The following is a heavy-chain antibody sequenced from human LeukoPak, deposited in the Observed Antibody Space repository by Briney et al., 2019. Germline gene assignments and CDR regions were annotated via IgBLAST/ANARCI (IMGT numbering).Heavy chain of an antibody. CDR2: ISSSSSYI. CDR1: GFTFSSYS. V-gene: IGHV3-21*01. D-gene: IGHD6-6*01. J-gene: IGHJ3*02. Sequence: GGSLRLSCAASGFTFSSYSMNWVRQAPGKGLEWVSSISSSSSYIYYADSVKGRFTISRDNAKNSLYLQMNSLRAEDTAVYYCAREYSSSAAFDIWGQGTMVTVSS. CDR3: AREYSSSAAFDI.